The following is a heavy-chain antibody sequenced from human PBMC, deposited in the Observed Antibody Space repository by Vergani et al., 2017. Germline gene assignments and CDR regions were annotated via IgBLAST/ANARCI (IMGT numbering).Heavy chain of an antibody. CDR1: GYTFTSYY. CDR3: ARDPAGLTTGYYYYMDV. CDR2: INPSGGST. J-gene: IGHJ6*03. Sequence: QVQLVQSGAEVKKPGASVKVSCKASGYTFTSYYMHWVRQAPGQGLEWMGIINPSGGSTSYAQKFQGRVTITADESTSTAYMELSSLRSEDTAVYYCARDPAGLTTGYYYYMDVWGKGP. V-gene: IGHV1-46*01. D-gene: IGHD4-11*01.